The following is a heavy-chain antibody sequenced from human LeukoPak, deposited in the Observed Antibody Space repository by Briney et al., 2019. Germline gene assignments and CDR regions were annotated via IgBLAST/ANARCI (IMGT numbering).Heavy chain of an antibody. CDR1: GGSISSYY. V-gene: IGHV4-59*01. J-gene: IGHJ4*02. CDR2: IYYSGST. CDR3: ARAVHYSGTSDQYTGGWYYFDF. D-gene: IGHD3-10*01. Sequence: SETLSLTCTVSGGSISSYYWSWIRQPPGKGLEWIGYIYYSGSTNYNPSLKSRVTISVDTSKNQFSLKLSSVTAADTAVYYCARAVHYSGTSDQYTGGWYYFDFWGQGTLVTVSS.